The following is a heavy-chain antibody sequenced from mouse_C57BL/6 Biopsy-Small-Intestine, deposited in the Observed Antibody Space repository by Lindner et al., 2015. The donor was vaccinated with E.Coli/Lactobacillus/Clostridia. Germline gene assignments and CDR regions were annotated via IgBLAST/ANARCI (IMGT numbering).Heavy chain of an antibody. Sequence: SVKVSCKASGYTFSVYYMHWVRQAPGQGPEWMGWINPNSGATNYAQKFQARVTMTRDTSISTAYMELSRLTSDDTAVYYCARDLSYGLGSPNWFDPWGQGTLVTVS. CDR2: INPNSGAT. V-gene: IGHV1S26*01. J-gene: IGHJ3*01. CDR1: GYTFSVYY. CDR3: ARDLSYGLGSPNWFDP. D-gene: IGHD2-2*01.